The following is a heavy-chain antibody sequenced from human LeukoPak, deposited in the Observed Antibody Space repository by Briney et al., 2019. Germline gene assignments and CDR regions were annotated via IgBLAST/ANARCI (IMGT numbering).Heavy chain of an antibody. CDR1: GGSISSYY. Sequence: SETLSLTCTVSGGSISSYYWSWIRQPPGKGLEWVGCIYYSGSTNYNPSLKSRVTISVDTSKNQFSLKLSSVTAADTAVYYCARHLGVVVQYYFDYWGQGTLVTVSS. D-gene: IGHD2-15*01. J-gene: IGHJ4*02. CDR3: ARHLGVVVQYYFDY. CDR2: IYYSGST. V-gene: IGHV4-59*08.